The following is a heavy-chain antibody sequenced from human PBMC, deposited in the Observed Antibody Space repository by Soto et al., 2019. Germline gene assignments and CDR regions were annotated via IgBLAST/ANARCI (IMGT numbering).Heavy chain of an antibody. J-gene: IGHJ4*02. V-gene: IGHV3-74*01. CDR1: GFTFSSHW. Sequence: SLRLSCASSGFTFSSHWMHWVRQAPGKGLVWVSHIGPSGSGTRDADSVQGRFTISRDNDRNTLYLQMNSLRDEDTAVYYCTRDNNWSYDYWGKGILVTVSS. CDR3: TRDNNWSYDY. D-gene: IGHD1-1*01. CDR2: IGPSGSGT.